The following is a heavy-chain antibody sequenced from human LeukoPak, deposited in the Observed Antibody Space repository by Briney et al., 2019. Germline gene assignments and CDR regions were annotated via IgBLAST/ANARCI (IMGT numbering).Heavy chain of an antibody. D-gene: IGHD2-15*01. J-gene: IGHJ5*02. V-gene: IGHV1-18*01. CDR3: ARWRYCSGGSCYRGLGWFDP. CDR1: GYTFTSYG. CDR2: INAYNGNT. Sequence: ASVKVSCKASGYTFTSYGFSWVRQAPGQGLEWMGWINAYNGNTNYAQKLQGRVTMTTDTSTSTAYMELRSLRSDDTAVYYCARWRYCSGGSCYRGLGWFDPWGQGTLVTVSS.